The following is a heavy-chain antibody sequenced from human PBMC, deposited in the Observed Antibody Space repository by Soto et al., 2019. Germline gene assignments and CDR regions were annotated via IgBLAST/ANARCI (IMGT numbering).Heavy chain of an antibody. D-gene: IGHD1-1*01. CDR1: GYTFTSYG. CDR2: ISAYNGNT. Sequence: QVQLVQSGAEVKKPGASVKVSCKASGYTFTSYGISWVRQAPGQGLEWVGWISAYNGNTHYAQKLQGRVTMTTDTSTTAAYTELRSLRADDTAVYYCARKGTGAPVDYWGQGTLVTVSS. V-gene: IGHV1-18*01. CDR3: ARKGTGAPVDY. J-gene: IGHJ4*02.